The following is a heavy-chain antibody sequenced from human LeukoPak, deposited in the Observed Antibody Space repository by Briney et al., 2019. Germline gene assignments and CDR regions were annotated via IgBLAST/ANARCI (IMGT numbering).Heavy chain of an antibody. CDR1: GDSISSGHY. D-gene: IGHD3-10*01. CDR2: IYHSGNT. Sequence: SETLSLTCTVSGDSISSGHYWGWIRQPPGKGPEWIGSIYHSGNTYYNPSLKSRVTISVDKSKNQFSLKLSSVTAADTAVYYCARRGSVRGARDFDYWGQGTLVTVSS. V-gene: IGHV4-38-2*02. CDR3: ARRGSVRGARDFDY. J-gene: IGHJ4*02.